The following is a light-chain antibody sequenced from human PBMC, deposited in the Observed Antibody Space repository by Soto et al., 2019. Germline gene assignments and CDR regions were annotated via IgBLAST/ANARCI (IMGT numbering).Light chain of an antibody. CDR2: DAT. CDR1: QNINSY. Sequence: EIVLTQSPATLSLSPGERATLSCRASQNINSYFSWYQHRPGQAPRLLIYDATERAPGIPARFSGSGSGTDFPLTISRLEPEDFAVYFCHQRINWPFTFGQGTKLEIK. J-gene: IGKJ2*01. V-gene: IGKV3-11*01. CDR3: HQRINWPFT.